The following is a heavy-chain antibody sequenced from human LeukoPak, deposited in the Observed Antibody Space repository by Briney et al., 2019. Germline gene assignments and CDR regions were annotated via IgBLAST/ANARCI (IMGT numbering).Heavy chain of an antibody. V-gene: IGHV4-39*01. D-gene: IGHD2-2*01. Sequence: SETLSLTCTVSGGSISSSSYYWGWIRQPPGKRLEWIGIIYYSGSTYYNPSLKSRLTISVDTSKHKFSLKLSSVTATDTAVYYCARRGYCSSTSCYEYWFDPWGQGTLVTVSS. CDR2: IYYSGST. CDR3: ARRGYCSSTSCYEYWFDP. CDR1: GGSISSSSYY. J-gene: IGHJ5*02.